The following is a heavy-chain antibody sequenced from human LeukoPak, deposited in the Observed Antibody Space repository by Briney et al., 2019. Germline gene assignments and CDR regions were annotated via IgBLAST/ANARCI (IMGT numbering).Heavy chain of an antibody. Sequence: SETLSLTCTVSGYSISSGYYWGWIRQPPGKGLEWIGSIYHSGSTYYNPSLKSRVTISVDTSKNQFSLKLSSVTAADTAVYYCARCITMVRGVIIIDWFDPWGQGTLVTVSS. CDR2: IYHSGST. V-gene: IGHV4-38-2*02. CDR3: ARCITMVRGVIIIDWFDP. CDR1: GYSISSGYY. D-gene: IGHD3-10*01. J-gene: IGHJ5*02.